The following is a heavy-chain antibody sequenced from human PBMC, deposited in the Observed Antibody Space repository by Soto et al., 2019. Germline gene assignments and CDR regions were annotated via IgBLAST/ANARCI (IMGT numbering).Heavy chain of an antibody. CDR3: ARVMCGDCSAYYYYSMDV. Sequence: NPGGSLRLSCAASGFTFCTYTINLCRHSPLKWLEWVSSIGTTSPYIYYADSVRGRFTISRDNAKNSLYLQMNNLRAEDTAVYYCARVMCGDCSAYYYYSMDVWGQGTTVTVSS. CDR1: GFTFCTYT. CDR2: IGTTSPYI. V-gene: IGHV3-21*01. D-gene: IGHD2-21*02. J-gene: IGHJ6*02.